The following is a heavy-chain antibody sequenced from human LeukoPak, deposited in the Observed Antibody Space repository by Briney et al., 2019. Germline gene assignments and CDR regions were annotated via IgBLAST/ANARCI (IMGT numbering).Heavy chain of an antibody. CDR2: ISSSSSYI. CDR1: GFTFSDYY. J-gene: IGHJ4*02. CDR3: ARLLYYYDSSGYTDYYFDY. Sequence: PGGSLRLSCAASGFTFSDYYMSWIRQAPGKGLEWVSSISSSSSYIYYADSVKGRFTISRDNATNSLYLQMNSLRAEDTAVYYCARLLYYYDSSGYTDYYFDYWGQGTLVTVSS. D-gene: IGHD3-22*01. V-gene: IGHV3-11*06.